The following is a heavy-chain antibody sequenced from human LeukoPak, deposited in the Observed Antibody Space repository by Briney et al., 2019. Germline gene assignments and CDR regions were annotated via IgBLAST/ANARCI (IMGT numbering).Heavy chain of an antibody. V-gene: IGHV1-8*03. CDR1: GYTFTSYD. CDR2: MNPNSGNT. D-gene: IGHD5-24*01. J-gene: IGHJ6*03. Sequence: ASVKVSCRASGYTFTSYDINWVRQATGQGLEWMGWMNPNSGNTGHAQKFQGRVTITRNTSISTAYMELSSLRSEDTAVYYCARYVTDPTSQYYMDVWGKGTTVTVSS. CDR3: ARYVTDPTSQYYMDV.